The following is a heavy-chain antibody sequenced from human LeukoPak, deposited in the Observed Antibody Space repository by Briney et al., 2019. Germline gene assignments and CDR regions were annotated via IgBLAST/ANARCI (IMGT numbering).Heavy chain of an antibody. D-gene: IGHD2-2*02. CDR1: GGTFSSYA. J-gene: IGHJ3*02. V-gene: IGHV1-69*13. CDR2: IIPIFGTA. CDR3: ARGGIDCSSTSCYTFGDTIDI. Sequence: SVKVSCKASGGTFSSYAISWVRQAPGQGLEWMGGIIPIFGTANYAQKFQGRVTITADESTSTAYMELSSLRSEDTAVYYCARGGIDCSSTSCYTFGDTIDIWGQGTMVTVSS.